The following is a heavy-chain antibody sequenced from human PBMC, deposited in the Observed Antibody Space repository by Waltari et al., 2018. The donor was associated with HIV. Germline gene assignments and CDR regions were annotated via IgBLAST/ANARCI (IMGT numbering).Heavy chain of an antibody. J-gene: IGHJ5*02. CDR2: IYYSGST. V-gene: IGHV4-39*01. CDR3: AVVVVAATSSNWFDP. CDR1: GGSISSSSYY. D-gene: IGHD2-15*01. Sequence: QLQLQESGPGLVKPSETLSLTCTVSGGSISSSSYYWGWIRQPPGKGLEWIGSIYYSGSTYYNPSLKSRVTISVDTSKNQFSLKLSSVTAADTAVYYCAVVVVAATSSNWFDPWGQGTLVTVSS.